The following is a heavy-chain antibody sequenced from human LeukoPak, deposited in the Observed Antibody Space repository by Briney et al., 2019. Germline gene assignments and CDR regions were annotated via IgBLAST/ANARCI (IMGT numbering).Heavy chain of an antibody. CDR2: ISGSGGST. D-gene: IGHD1-26*01. CDR3: AKDHQRGYNSGSYCFDY. CDR1: GFTFSSYG. V-gene: IGHV3-23*01. J-gene: IGHJ4*02. Sequence: PGGSLRLSCTASGFTFSSYGMSWVHQAPGKGREWVSAISGSGGSTYYADSVKGRFTISRDNSKHTLYLQINSLRAEDTAVYYCAKDHQRGYNSGSYCFDYWGQGTLVTVSS.